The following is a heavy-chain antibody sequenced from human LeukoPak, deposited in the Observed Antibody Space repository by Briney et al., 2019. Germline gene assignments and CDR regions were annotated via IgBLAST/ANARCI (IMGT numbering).Heavy chain of an antibody. CDR2: IKQDGSEK. CDR1: GFTFSSYW. CDR3: ARDRAVFGVVINDY. J-gene: IGHJ4*02. D-gene: IGHD3-3*01. V-gene: IGHV3-7*03. Sequence: PGGSLRLSCAASGFTFSSYWMSWVRQAPGKGPEWVANIKQDGSEKYYVDSVKGRFTISRDNAKNSPYLQMNSLRAEDTAVYYCARDRAVFGVVINDYWGQGTLVTVSS.